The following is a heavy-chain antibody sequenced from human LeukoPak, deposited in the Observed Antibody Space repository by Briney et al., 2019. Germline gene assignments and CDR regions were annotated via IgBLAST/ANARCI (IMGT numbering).Heavy chain of an antibody. CDR2: IYYTGST. J-gene: IGHJ5*02. Sequence: PSETLSLTCTVSGASISSGTYSWSWIRQPPGKGLEWIGNIYYTGSTNYNPSLKSRVIISVDTSKNQFSLKLNSVTAADTAVYYCVRYRGTYNWFDPWGQGTLVTVSS. D-gene: IGHD1-1*01. V-gene: IGHV4-61*01. CDR1: GASISSGTYS. CDR3: VRYRGTYNWFDP.